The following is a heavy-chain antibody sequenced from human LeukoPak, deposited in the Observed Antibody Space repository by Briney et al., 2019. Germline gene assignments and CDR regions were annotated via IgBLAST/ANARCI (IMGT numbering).Heavy chain of an antibody. D-gene: IGHD3-10*01. CDR1: GFTFSDYV. CDR3: AKAPATYMVCCHYMYG. V-gene: IGHV3-30*18. Sequence: GWSLSLSCAVSGFTFSDYVMHWLREAAHKVQWRVAVISFDGSNDHYEDFVKGRLTMSRDNSKNTLASTLNGLIAGDTAVYLCAKAPATYMVCCHYMYGWGKGTTVTASS. J-gene: IGHJ6*03. CDR2: ISFDGSND.